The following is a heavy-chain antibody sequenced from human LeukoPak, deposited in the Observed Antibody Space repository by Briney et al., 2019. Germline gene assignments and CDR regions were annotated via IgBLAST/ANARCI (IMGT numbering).Heavy chain of an antibody. J-gene: IGHJ4*02. CDR2: IGPTGATT. CDR1: GFTFSNYG. D-gene: IGHD2/OR15-2a*01. Sequence: GGSLRLSCAASGFTFSNYGMSWVRQAPGKGLEWVSSIGPTGATTYYADSVKGRFTIPRDNSKNTLHLQMNSLRAEDTAIYYCAIVERSTNYWGQGTLVTVSS. V-gene: IGHV3-23*01. CDR3: AIVERSTNY.